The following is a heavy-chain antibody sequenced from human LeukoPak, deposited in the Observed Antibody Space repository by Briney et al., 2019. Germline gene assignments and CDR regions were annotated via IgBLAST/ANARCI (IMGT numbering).Heavy chain of an antibody. CDR3: AKDFAGYSSDWYGKFGY. CDR2: IRGSGGDT. CDR1: GFTFNNYV. V-gene: IGHV3-23*01. J-gene: IGHJ4*02. Sequence: PGGSLRPSCTASGFTFNNYVMSWVRQAPGKGLEWVSGIRGSGGDTYYADSVKGRFTISRDNSKNMMYMQMNSLRAEDTAVYYCAKDFAGYSSDWYGKFGYWGQGTLVTVSS. D-gene: IGHD6-19*01.